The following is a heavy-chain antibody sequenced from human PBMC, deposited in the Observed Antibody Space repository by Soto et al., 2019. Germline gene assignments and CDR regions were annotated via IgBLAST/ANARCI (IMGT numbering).Heavy chain of an antibody. CDR1: GSSISSGGYY. CDR3: ASRGYSYGFSLGMDV. J-gene: IGHJ6*02. D-gene: IGHD5-18*01. Sequence: PSETLSVTCAVAGSSISSGGYYWSWIRQHPGKGLEWIGYIYYSGSTYCNPSLKSRVTISVDTSKNQFSLKLSSVTAADTAVYYCASRGYSYGFSLGMDVWGQGTTVTVSS. V-gene: IGHV4-31*11. CDR2: IYYSGST.